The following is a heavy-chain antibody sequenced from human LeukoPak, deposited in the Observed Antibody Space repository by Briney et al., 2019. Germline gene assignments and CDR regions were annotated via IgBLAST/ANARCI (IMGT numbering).Heavy chain of an antibody. CDR1: GYTFTSYG. J-gene: IGHJ5*02. V-gene: IGHV1-69*13. CDR3: AGERAA. Sequence: GASVKVSCKASGYTFTSYGISWVRQAPGQGLEWMGGIIPIFGTANYAQKFQGRVTITADESTSTAYMELSSLRSEDTAVYYCAGERAAWGQGTLVTVSS. CDR2: IIPIFGTA.